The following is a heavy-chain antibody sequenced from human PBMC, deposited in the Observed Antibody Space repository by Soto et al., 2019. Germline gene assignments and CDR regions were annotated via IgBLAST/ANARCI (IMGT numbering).Heavy chain of an antibody. CDR2: IHHGGST. J-gene: IGHJ6*02. CDR3: ARTSYYDSTGYYNMDV. Sequence: QVQLQESGPGLVQPSGTLSLTCAVSGGSISSGNWWAWVRQSPGKGLQWIGEIHHGGSTNYNPSLKSRVTISVDKSKNQFSLQLPSVTAADTADYYCARTSYYDSTGYYNMDVWGQGTTVTISS. D-gene: IGHD3-22*01. V-gene: IGHV4-4*02. CDR1: GGSISSGNW.